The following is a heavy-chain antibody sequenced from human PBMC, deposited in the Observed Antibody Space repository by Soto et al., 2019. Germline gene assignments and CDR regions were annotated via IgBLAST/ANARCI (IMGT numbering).Heavy chain of an antibody. CDR2: ISGSGGST. J-gene: IGHJ6*03. V-gene: IGHV3-23*01. Sequence: GGSLRLSCAASGFTFSSYAMSWVRQAPGKGLEWVSAISGSGGSTYYADSVKGRFTISRDNSKNTLYLQMNSLRAEDTAVYYCYSSSFEFSRPSVAHYYYYMDVWGKGTTVTVSS. D-gene: IGHD6-13*01. CDR3: YSSSFEFSRPSVAHYYYYMDV. CDR1: GFTFSSYA.